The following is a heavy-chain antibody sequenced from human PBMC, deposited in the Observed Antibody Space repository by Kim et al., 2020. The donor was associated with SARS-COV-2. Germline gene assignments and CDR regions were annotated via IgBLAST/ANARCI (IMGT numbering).Heavy chain of an antibody. CDR1: GFTFSNAW. J-gene: IGHJ4*02. CDR2: IKSKTDGGTT. V-gene: IGHV3-15*01. Sequence: GGSLRLSCAASGFTFSNAWMSWVRQAPGKGLEWVGRIKSKTDGGTTDYAAPVKGRFTISRDDSKNTLYLQMNSLKTEDTAVYYCTTGRVVVVMDLYYFDYWGQGTLVTVSS. CDR3: TTGRVVVVMDLYYFDY. D-gene: IGHD3-22*01.